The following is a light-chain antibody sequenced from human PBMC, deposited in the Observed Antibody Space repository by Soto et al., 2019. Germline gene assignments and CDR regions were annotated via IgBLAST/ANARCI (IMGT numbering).Light chain of an antibody. CDR1: SSNIGAHYD. Sequence: QSVLTQPPSVSGAPGQRVTISCTGTSSNIGAHYDVHWYQQLPGTAPRLLIHGTNNRPSGVPDRFSGSKSGASASLTITGLQAEDEADYYCQSYDTSLSGSWVFGGGTKVTVL. CDR3: QSYDTSLSGSWV. CDR2: GTN. J-gene: IGLJ3*02. V-gene: IGLV1-40*01.